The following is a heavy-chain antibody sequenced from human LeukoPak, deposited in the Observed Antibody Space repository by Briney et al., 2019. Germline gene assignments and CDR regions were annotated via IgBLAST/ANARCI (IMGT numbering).Heavy chain of an antibody. CDR3: ATGGYSSSYFDY. CDR1: RDTFSSDD. V-gene: IGHV1-69*04. D-gene: IGHD6-13*01. CDR2: IIPVLDIA. Sequence: SVKVSCKASRDTFSSDDITWVRQAPGQGLEWMGRIIPVLDIANYAQKFQGRVTMTEDTSTDTAYMELSSLRSEDTAVYYCATGGYSSSYFDYWGQGTLVTVSS. J-gene: IGHJ4*02.